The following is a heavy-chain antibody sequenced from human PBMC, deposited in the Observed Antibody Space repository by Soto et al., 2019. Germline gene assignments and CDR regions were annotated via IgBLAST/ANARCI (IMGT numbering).Heavy chain of an antibody. V-gene: IGHV3-23*01. CDR2: ISVSGGST. Sequence: GGSLRLSXAASGFTFSSYAMSWVRQAPGKGLEWVSAISVSGGSTYYADSVKGRFTISRDNSKNTLYLQMNSLRAEDTAVYYCAKGRDYYGSGSYYFWGQGTLVTVSS. J-gene: IGHJ4*02. D-gene: IGHD3-10*01. CDR1: GFTFSSYA. CDR3: AKGRDYYGSGSYYF.